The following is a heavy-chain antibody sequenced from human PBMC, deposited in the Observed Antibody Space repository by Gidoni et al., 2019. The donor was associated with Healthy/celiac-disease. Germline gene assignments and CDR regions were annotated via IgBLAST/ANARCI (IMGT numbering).Heavy chain of an antibody. D-gene: IGHD3-10*01. V-gene: IGHV3-23*01. CDR2: ISGGGGST. J-gene: IGHJ4*02. CDR3: AKFPSRGITMVRGP. Sequence: EVQLLESGGGLVQPGGSLRLSCAPSGFTFLSYAMSWVRQAPGKGLEWVSAISGGGGSTYYADSVKGRFTISRDNSKNTLYLQMNSLRAEDTAVYYCAKFPSRGITMVRGPWGQGTLVTVSS. CDR1: GFTFLSYA.